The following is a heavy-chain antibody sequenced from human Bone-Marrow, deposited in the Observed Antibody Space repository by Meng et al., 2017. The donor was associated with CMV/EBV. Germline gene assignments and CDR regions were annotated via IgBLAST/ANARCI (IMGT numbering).Heavy chain of an antibody. D-gene: IGHD3-22*01. V-gene: IGHV3-7*01. CDR2: IKQDGGEK. Sequence: GESLKISCAASGFTFSSYSMNWVRQAPGKGLEWVANIKQDGGEKNYLDSVKGRLTISRDNAKSSLYLQMDRLRAEDTAVYYCARAEYDTSGYFFFENWGQGTLVTVSS. CDR1: GFTFSSYS. J-gene: IGHJ4*02. CDR3: ARAEYDTSGYFFFEN.